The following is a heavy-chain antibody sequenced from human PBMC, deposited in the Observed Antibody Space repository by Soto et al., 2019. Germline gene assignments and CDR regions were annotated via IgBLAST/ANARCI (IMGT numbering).Heavy chain of an antibody. J-gene: IGHJ4*02. Sequence: GGSLRLSCAASGFTFSSYGMHWVRQAPGKGLEWVAVISYDGSNKYYADSVKGRFTITRDNSKNTLYLQMNSLRAEDTAVYYCAKDSRQSVRGNFDYWGQGTLVTVSS. CDR3: AKDSRQSVRGNFDY. CDR1: GFTFSSYG. V-gene: IGHV3-30*18. CDR2: ISYDGSNK. D-gene: IGHD3-10*01.